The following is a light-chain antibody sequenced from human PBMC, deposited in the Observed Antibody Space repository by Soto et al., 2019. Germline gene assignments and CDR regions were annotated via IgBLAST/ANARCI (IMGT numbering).Light chain of an antibody. CDR2: DAD. Sequence: QSALTQPASISGSPGQSITISCTGTSIDVGGYTYVSWYQQYPGKAPKLMIYDADNRPSGVSNRFSGSKSGITASLTISGLHAEDEAGYYCSSYTSSSTVIFGGGTKLTVL. CDR1: SIDVGGYTY. V-gene: IGLV2-14*03. CDR3: SSYTSSSTVI. J-gene: IGLJ2*01.